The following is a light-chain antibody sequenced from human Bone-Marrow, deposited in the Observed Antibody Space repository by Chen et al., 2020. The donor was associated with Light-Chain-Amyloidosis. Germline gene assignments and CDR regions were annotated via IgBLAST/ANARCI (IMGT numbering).Light chain of an antibody. V-gene: IGLV3-21*02. CDR2: DDS. Sequence: SYVLTQPSSVSVAPGQTATFACGGNNIGSTSVHWYQQTPGQAPLLVVYDDSDRPSGIPERLTGSNAGNTATLTISRGEAGDEADYYCQVWDRSSDRPVFGGGTKLTVL. CDR1: NIGSTS. CDR3: QVWDRSSDRPV. J-gene: IGLJ3*02.